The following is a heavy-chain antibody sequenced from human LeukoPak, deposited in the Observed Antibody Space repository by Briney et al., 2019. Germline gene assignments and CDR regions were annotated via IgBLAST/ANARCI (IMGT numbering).Heavy chain of an antibody. CDR1: GGSIRTNY. V-gene: IGHV4-59*08. Sequence: SETLSPTCTVSGGSIRTNYWSWIRQTPGKGLEWIAYINYSGNSNNNPSLKSRVTISVDTSKSQFSLKLSSVTAADTAVYYCARHGQDTGNFYAHFDYWGQGILVTVSS. CDR2: INYSGNS. CDR3: ARHGQDTGNFYAHFDY. D-gene: IGHD1-26*01. J-gene: IGHJ4*02.